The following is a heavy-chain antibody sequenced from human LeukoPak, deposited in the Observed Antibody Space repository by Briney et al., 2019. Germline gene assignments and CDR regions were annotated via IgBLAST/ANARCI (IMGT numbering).Heavy chain of an antibody. J-gene: IGHJ3*02. Sequence: PSETLSLTCTVSGGSISSSSYYWGWIRQPPGKGLEWIGSIYYSGSTYYNPSLKSRVTMSVDTSKKQFSLNLSSLTAADTAVYYCARGGTAVVTPYAFDIWGQGTMVTVSS. D-gene: IGHD4-23*01. CDR3: ARGGTAVVTPYAFDI. V-gene: IGHV4-39*07. CDR2: IYYSGST. CDR1: GGSISSSSYY.